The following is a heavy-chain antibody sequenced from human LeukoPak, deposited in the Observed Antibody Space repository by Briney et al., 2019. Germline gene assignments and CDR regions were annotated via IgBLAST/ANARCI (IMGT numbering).Heavy chain of an antibody. J-gene: IGHJ4*02. CDR2: MDPNSDNT. V-gene: IGHV1-8*01. CDR1: GYTFTSYD. CDR3: ARVDGGSYD. D-gene: IGHD1-26*01. Sequence: ASVKVSCKASGYTFTSYDIHWVRQATGQGLEWMGWMDPNSDNTIYAQKFQGRVTMTRNTSISTAYMELSSLRSEDTAVYYCARVDGGSYDWGQGTLVTVSS.